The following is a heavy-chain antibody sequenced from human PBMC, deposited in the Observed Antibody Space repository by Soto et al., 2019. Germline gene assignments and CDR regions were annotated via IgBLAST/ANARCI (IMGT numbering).Heavy chain of an antibody. Sequence: QVQVVESGGGVVQPAKSLRLSCAASGFMFSTYAMHWVRQAPGKGLEWVAVISYDGNSRHYHDSVKGRFNICRDNANNRVSLRMSRLRPEDTAIYYCASGGWGERVLYYGMGVWGQGTTVTVSS. J-gene: IGHJ6*02. CDR3: ASGGWGERVLYYGMGV. V-gene: IGHV3-30-3*01. D-gene: IGHD7-27*01. CDR2: ISYDGNSR. CDR1: GFMFSTYA.